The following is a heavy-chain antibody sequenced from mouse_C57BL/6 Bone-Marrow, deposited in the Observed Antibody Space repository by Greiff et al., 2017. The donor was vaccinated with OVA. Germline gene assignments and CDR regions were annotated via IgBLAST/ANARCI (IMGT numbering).Heavy chain of an antibody. D-gene: IGHD2-4*01. CDR2: FHPYNDDT. CDR3: ARGGLYDYDRCAY. V-gene: IGHV1-47*01. CDR1: GYTFTTYP. Sequence: VQLVESGAELVKPGASVKMSCKASGYTFTTYPIEWMKQNHGKSLEWIGNFHPYNDDTKYNEKFKGKATLTVEKSSSTVYLELSRLTSDDSAVYYGARGGLYDYDRCAYWGQGTLVTVSA. J-gene: IGHJ3*01.